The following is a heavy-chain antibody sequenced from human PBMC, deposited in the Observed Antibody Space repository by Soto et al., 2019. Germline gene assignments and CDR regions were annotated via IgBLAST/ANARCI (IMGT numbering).Heavy chain of an antibody. V-gene: IGHV3-49*04. Sequence: GGSLRLSCTASGFTFGDYAMSWVRQAPGKGLEWVGFIRSKAYGGTTEYAASVKGRFTISRDDSKSIAYLQMNSLKTEDTDVYYCSTGFDYWGHGTLVTVSS. CDR3: STGFDY. J-gene: IGHJ4*01. CDR1: GFTFGDYA. CDR2: IRSKAYGGTT. D-gene: IGHD1-1*01.